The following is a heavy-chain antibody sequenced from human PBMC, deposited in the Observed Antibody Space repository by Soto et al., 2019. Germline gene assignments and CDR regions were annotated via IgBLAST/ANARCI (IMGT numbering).Heavy chain of an antibody. V-gene: IGHV3-7*01. CDR1: EFPFSSFW. Sequence: EVQLVESGGGLVQPGGSLRLSCAASEFPFSSFWMGWVRQAPGKGLEWVANINEGGSEKNYVDSVKGRFTISRDNAKSSLFLQMNSLRAEDTPVYYCVRDPAAIGRYCRSGSCLPRFGGQGTLVTVSS. J-gene: IGHJ4*02. CDR3: VRDPAAIGRYCRSGSCLPRF. D-gene: IGHD2-15*01. CDR2: INEGGSEK.